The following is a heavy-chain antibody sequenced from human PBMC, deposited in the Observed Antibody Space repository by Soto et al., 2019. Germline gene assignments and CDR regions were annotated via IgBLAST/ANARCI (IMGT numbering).Heavy chain of an antibody. CDR2: IYYSGST. V-gene: IGHV4-31*03. D-gene: IGHD3-10*02. Sequence: PSETLSLTCTVSGGSISSGGYYWSWIRQHPGKGLEWIGYIYYSGSTYYNPPLKSRVTISVDTSKNQFSLKPSSVTAADTAVYYCARVYGEGMDVWGQGTTVTVSS. CDR3: ARVYGEGMDV. J-gene: IGHJ6*02. CDR1: GGSISSGGYY.